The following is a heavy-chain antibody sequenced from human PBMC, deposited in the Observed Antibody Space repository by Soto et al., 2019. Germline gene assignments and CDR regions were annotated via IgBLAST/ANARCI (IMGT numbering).Heavy chain of an antibody. J-gene: IGHJ4*02. V-gene: IGHV1-2*02. CDR3: AREQATAKPEGVDV. D-gene: IGHD2-21*02. CDR1: GYTFSDYY. CDR2: INPNSGGT. Sequence: XSVKVSCKASGYTFSDYYRHLVRQAPGQGLECMGWINPNSGGTKYAPKFQGGVTMTRDTSITTAYMELSRLRSGDTAVYYCAREQATAKPEGVDVWGQGTLVTVSS.